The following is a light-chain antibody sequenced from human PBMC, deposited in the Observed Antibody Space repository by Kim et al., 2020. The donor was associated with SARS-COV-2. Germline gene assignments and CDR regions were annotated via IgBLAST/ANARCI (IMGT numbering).Light chain of an antibody. Sequence: GDRVSITCRASQDISNHLAWYQQKAEKAPELLMFAASTLKNGAPSRFSGSGSGTEFTLTIGSLQPEDFATYFCLQLNAYPRTFGQGTKVDIK. V-gene: IGKV1-9*01. CDR1: QDISNH. CDR2: AAS. J-gene: IGKJ1*01. CDR3: LQLNAYPRT.